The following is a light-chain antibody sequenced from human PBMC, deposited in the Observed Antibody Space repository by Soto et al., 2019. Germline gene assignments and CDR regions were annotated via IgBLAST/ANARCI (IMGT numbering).Light chain of an antibody. V-gene: IGLV2-11*01. J-gene: IGLJ1*01. Sequence: SALTQPRSVSGSPGQSVTISCTGTSSDVGGYTYVSWYQHHPGKAPKLMIYDVSERPSGVPDRFSGSKSGNTASLTISGLQAEDEADYYCCSYAGIYSYVFGTGTKVTVL. CDR1: SSDVGGYTY. CDR2: DVS. CDR3: CSYAGIYSYV.